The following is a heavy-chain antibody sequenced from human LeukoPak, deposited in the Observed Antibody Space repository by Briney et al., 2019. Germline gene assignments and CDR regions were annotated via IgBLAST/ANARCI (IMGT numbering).Heavy chain of an antibody. V-gene: IGHV3-11*06. CDR1: GFTFSDYY. CDR3: ARGYSNYYYYGMDV. Sequence: PGGSLRLSCAASGFTFSDYYMTWIRQAPGKGLEWVSSISSSSSYIYYADSVKGRFTISRDNAKNSLYLQMNSLRAEDTAVYYCARGYSNYYYYGMDVWGQGTTVTVSS. J-gene: IGHJ6*02. D-gene: IGHD6-13*01. CDR2: ISSSSSYI.